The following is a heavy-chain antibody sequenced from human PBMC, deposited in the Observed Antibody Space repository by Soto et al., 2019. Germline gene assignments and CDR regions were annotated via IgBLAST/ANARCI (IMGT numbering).Heavy chain of an antibody. CDR1: GFTFSSYG. CDR3: AGEVATRDDY. J-gene: IGHJ4*02. V-gene: IGHV3-30*03. Sequence: PGGSLRLSCAASGFTFSSYGMHWVRQAPGKGLEWVAVISYDGSNKYYADSVKGRFTISRDNSKNTLYLQMNSLRAEDTAVYYCAGEVATRDDYWGQGALVTVSS. CDR2: ISYDGSNK. D-gene: IGHD5-12*01.